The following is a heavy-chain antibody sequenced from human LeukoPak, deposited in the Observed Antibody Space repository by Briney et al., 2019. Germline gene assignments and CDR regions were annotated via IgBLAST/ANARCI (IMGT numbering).Heavy chain of an antibody. CDR3: ARVGDYYDSSGYYYSHDY. CDR2: IYYSGTT. V-gene: IGHV4-59*11. D-gene: IGHD3-22*01. J-gene: IGHJ4*02. Sequence: SETLSLTCTVSGGSISSHYWSWIRQPPGKGLEWIGYIYYSGTTKYNPSLKGRVTLSADTSKNQFSLKLSSVTAADTAVYYCARVGDYYDSSGYYYSHDYWGQGTLVTVSS. CDR1: GGSISSHY.